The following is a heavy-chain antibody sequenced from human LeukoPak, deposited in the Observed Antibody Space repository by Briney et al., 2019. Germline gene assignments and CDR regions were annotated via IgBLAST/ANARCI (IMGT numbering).Heavy chain of an antibody. V-gene: IGHV4-34*01. CDR2: INHSGST. Sequence: PSETLSLTCAVYGGSFSGYYWSWIRQPPGKGLEWIGEINHSGSTNYNPSLKSRVTISVDTSKNQFSLKLSSVTAADTAVYYCARGVVDTAMVPSFDYWGQGTLVTVSS. D-gene: IGHD5-18*01. J-gene: IGHJ4*02. CDR1: GGSFSGYY. CDR3: ARGVVDTAMVPSFDY.